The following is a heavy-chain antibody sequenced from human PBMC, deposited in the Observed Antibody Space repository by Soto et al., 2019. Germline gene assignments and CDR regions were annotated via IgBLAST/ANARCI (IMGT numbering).Heavy chain of an antibody. D-gene: IGHD5-18*01. V-gene: IGHV3-33*01. Sequence: QLVESGGGVVQPGGSLRLSCSATPSAFTFSDYGMHWVRQTPGKGLEWLAVIWFDGGKRYYADSVKGRFTISRDNSENPLSLPMNTLSHEDTGVYYCAPSGRGEFTSMVNYVYYGLDVWGQGTTVAVSS. CDR1: AFTFSDYG. CDR2: IWFDGGKR. J-gene: IGHJ6*02. CDR3: APSGRGEFTSMVNYVYYGLDV.